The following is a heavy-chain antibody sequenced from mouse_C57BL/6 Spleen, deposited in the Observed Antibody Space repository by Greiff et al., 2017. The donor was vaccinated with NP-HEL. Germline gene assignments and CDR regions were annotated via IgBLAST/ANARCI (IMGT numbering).Heavy chain of an antibody. D-gene: IGHD1-1*01. CDR2: ISGGGGNT. Sequence: EVKVVESGGGLVKPGGSLKLSCAASGFTFSSYTMSWVRQTPEKRLEWVATISGGGGNTYYPDSVKGRFTISRDNAKNTLYLQMSSLRSEDTALYYCARLWDYYGSSYYFDYWGQGTTLTVSS. CDR3: ARLWDYYGSSYYFDY. CDR1: GFTFSSYT. J-gene: IGHJ2*01. V-gene: IGHV5-9*01.